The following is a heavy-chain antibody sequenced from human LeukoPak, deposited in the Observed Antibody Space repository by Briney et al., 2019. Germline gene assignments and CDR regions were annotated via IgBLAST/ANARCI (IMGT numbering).Heavy chain of an antibody. CDR2: IDTAGNT. V-gene: IGHV3-13*01. CDR1: GFTFSSYD. J-gene: IGHJ6*02. D-gene: IGHD1-26*01. CDR3: IRIRTREHQYGMDV. Sequence: GGSLRLSCAASGFTFSSYDMHWVRQATGKGLEWVSAIDTAGNTYYLGSVEGRFTISRDDAKNPLYLQMNSLRDGDTAVYYCIRIRTREHQYGMDVWGQGTTVTVSS.